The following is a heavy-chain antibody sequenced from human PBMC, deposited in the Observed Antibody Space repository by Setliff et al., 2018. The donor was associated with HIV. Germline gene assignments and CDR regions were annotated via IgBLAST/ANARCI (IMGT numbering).Heavy chain of an antibody. J-gene: IGHJ4*02. CDR2: IYTSGST. V-gene: IGHV4-61*02. Sequence: PSETLSLTCTVSGGSISSGSYFWTWIRQPAGKGLEWIGRIYTSGSTNYNPSLKSRVTISVDTSKNHFSLKLRSVTAADTAVYYCAVGTYTWYFDYWGQETLVTVSS. CDR1: GGSISSGSYF. D-gene: IGHD1-1*01. CDR3: AVGTYTWYFDY.